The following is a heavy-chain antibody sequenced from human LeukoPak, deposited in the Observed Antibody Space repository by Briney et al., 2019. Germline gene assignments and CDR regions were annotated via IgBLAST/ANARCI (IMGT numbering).Heavy chain of an antibody. CDR1: GGSFSGYY. CDR2: INHSGST. V-gene: IGHV4-34*01. J-gene: IGHJ6*02. Sequence: PSETLSLTCAVYGGSFSGYYWSWIRQPPGKGLEWIGEINHSGSTNYNPSLKSRVTISVDTSKNQFSLKLSSVTAADTAVYYCASFANCYYYYGMDVWGQGTTVTVSS. CDR3: ASFANCYYYYGMDV.